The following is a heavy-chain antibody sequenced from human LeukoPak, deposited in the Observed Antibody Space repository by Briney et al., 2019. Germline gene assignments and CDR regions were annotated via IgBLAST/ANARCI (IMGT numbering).Heavy chain of an antibody. CDR2: IRSKANSYAT. V-gene: IGHV3-73*01. CDR1: GFTFSGSA. CDR3: TRYINYGDYRDYYYYMDV. J-gene: IGHJ6*03. Sequence: GGSLRLSCAASGFTFSGSAMHWVRQASGKGLEWVGRIRSKANSYATAYAASVKGRFTISRDDSKNTAYLQMNSLKTEDTAVYYCTRYINYGDYRDYYYYMDVWGKGTTVTVSS. D-gene: IGHD4-17*01.